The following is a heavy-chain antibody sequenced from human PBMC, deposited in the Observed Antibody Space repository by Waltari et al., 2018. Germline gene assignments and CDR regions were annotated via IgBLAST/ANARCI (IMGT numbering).Heavy chain of an antibody. D-gene: IGHD2-15*01. CDR3: AKEPCREGGGSCIAQV. CDR1: GFTFSSYA. Sequence: EVQLVESGGGLVQPGGSLRLSCAASGFTFSSYAMSWVRQAPGKGLEWVSAISGSGGSTYYADSLKGRFTISRDNSKNTLYLQMNSLRAEDTAVYYCAKEPCREGGGSCIAQVGGQGTLVTVSS. V-gene: IGHV3-23*04. J-gene: IGHJ4*02. CDR2: ISGSGGST.